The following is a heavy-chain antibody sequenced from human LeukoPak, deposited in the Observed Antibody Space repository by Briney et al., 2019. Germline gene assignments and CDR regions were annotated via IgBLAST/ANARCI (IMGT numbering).Heavy chain of an antibody. D-gene: IGHD3-10*01. CDR1: GGSISSYY. CDR3: ARGGVYGSGSYIPYYYYYYYMDV. V-gene: IGHV4-59*01. CDR2: IYYSGST. J-gene: IGHJ6*03. Sequence: SETLSLTCSVSGGSISSYYWSWIRQPPGKGLEWIGYIYYSGSTNYNPSLKSRVTTSVDTSKNQFSLKLSSVTAADTAVYYCARGGVYGSGSYIPYYYYYYYMDVWGKGTTVTISS.